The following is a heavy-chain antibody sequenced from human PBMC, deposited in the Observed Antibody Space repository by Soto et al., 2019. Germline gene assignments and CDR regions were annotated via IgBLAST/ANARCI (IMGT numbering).Heavy chain of an antibody. J-gene: IGHJ3*02. Sequence: EAQLVESGGDLVQPGGSLRLSCAASGFTFPNYWMSWVRQAAGKGLEWVVNIKPDESEKSNVDSGRGRLTISRDNAKNSLYLQMISLRADDTAVYYCARVRSCAKGCYSRYEASDIWGPGTMVTVSS. CDR2: IKPDESEK. D-gene: IGHD3-16*01. CDR3: ARVRSCAKGCYSRYEASDI. V-gene: IGHV3-7*01. CDR1: GFTFPNYW.